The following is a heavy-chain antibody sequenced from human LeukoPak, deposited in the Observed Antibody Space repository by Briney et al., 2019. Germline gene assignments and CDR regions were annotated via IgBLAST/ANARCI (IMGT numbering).Heavy chain of an antibody. CDR3: ARDLTALDYGDYYNWFDP. V-gene: IGHV1-3*01. CDR1: GYTFTSYA. CDR2: INAGNGKT. Sequence: ASVKVSCKASGYTFTSYAMHWVRQAPGQRLEWMGWINAGNGKTKYSQKFQGRVTITRDTSASTAYMELSSLRSEDTAVYYCARDLTALDYGDYYNWFDPWGQGTLVTVSS. D-gene: IGHD4-17*01. J-gene: IGHJ5*02.